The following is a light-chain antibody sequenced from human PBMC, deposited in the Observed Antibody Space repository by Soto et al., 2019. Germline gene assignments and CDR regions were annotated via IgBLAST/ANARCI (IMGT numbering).Light chain of an antibody. CDR1: KSVSRSY. V-gene: IGKV3-20*01. Sequence: EIVLTQSPGTLSLSPGERATLSCRASKSVSRSYLAWYQQKPGQAPRLLIYGASSRATGIPDRFSGCGSGTDFTLTISRLEPEDFAVYYCQQYGSSPQTFGQGTKVEIK. CDR3: QQYGSSPQT. J-gene: IGKJ1*01. CDR2: GAS.